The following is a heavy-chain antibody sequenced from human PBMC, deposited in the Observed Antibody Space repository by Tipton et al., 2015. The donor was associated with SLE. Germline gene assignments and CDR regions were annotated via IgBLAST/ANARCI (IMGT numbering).Heavy chain of an antibody. CDR1: GFTVSSNY. Sequence: SLRLSCAASGFTVSSNYMSWVRQAPGKGLEWVSVIYSSGSTYYADSVKGRFTISRDNSKNTLYLQMNSLRAEDTAVYYCARDNSGSYGGAFDIWGQGTMVTVSS. D-gene: IGHD1-26*01. CDR2: IYSSGST. CDR3: ARDNSGSYGGAFDI. J-gene: IGHJ3*02. V-gene: IGHV3-66*03.